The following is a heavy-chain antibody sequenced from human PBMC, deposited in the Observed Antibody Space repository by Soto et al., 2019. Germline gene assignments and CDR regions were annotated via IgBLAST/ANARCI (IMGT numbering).Heavy chain of an antibody. D-gene: IGHD2-2*01. CDR3: ATHPVGYCSSTSCAIFDY. Sequence: QVQLVQSGAEVKKPGSSVKVSCKASGGTFSAYAISWVRQAPGQGLKWMGGIIPIFGTANYAQKFQGRVTITADESTSTAYMELSSLRSEDTAVYYCATHPVGYCSSTSCAIFDYWGQGTLVTVSS. J-gene: IGHJ4*02. V-gene: IGHV1-69*01. CDR1: GGTFSAYA. CDR2: IIPIFGTA.